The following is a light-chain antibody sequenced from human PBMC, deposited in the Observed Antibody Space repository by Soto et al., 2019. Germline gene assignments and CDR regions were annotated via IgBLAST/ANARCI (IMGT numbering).Light chain of an antibody. CDR1: GSVSNN. CDR3: QQYNAWPLT. V-gene: IGKV3-15*01. J-gene: IGKJ4*01. CDR2: GAS. Sequence: EIVLTQSPATLSVSQGERATLSCRASGSVSNNLAWYQQKPGQAPRLLIYGASARATGIPVRFSGSGSGTEFTLTISGLQSEDFAVYYCQQYNAWPLTFGGGTKVEIK.